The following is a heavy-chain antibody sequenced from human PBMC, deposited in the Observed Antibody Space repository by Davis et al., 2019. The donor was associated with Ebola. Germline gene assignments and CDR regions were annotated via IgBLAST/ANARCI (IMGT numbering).Heavy chain of an antibody. J-gene: IGHJ3*02. CDR2: IFPGDSDT. V-gene: IGHV5-51*01. CDR1: GYSFTGYW. Sequence: PGGSLRLSCKGSGYSFTGYWIGWVRQMPGKGLECMGIIFPGDSDTRYSPSFQGQVTISADKSISTAYLQWSSLKASDTAMYYCARPTFARDLDAFDIWGQGTMVTVSS. CDR3: ARPTFARDLDAFDI.